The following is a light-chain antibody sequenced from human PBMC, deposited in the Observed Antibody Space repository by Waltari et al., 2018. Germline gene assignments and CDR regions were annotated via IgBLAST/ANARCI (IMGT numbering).Light chain of an antibody. CDR3: SSYTRRSKLV. CDR2: EVS. CDR1: SSDVGGYNY. Sequence: QSALTQPASVSGSPGQSTTISCTGTSSDVGGYNYVSWFQQHPGKAPKFMIYEVSRRPSGVSNRFSGSKSGNTASLTITGLQAEDEADYYCSSYTRRSKLVFGGGTKLTVL. V-gene: IGLV2-14*01. J-gene: IGLJ3*02.